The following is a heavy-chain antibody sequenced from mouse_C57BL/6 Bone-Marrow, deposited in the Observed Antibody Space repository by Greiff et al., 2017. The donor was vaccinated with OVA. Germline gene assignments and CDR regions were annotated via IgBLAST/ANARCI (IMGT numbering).Heavy chain of an antibody. CDR1: GYTFTSYW. CDR2: IYPSDSET. V-gene: IGHV1-61*01. Sequence: QVQLQQSGAELVRPGSSVKLSCKASGYTFTSYWMDWVKQRPGQGLEWIGNIYPSDSETHYNQKFKDKATLTVDKSSSTAYMQLSSLTSEDSAVYYCARGDGYYSYWGQGTTLTVSS. CDR3: ARGDGYYSY. D-gene: IGHD2-3*01. J-gene: IGHJ2*01.